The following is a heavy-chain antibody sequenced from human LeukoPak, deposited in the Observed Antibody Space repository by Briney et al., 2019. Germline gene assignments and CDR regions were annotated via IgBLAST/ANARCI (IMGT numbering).Heavy chain of an antibody. J-gene: IGHJ5*02. CDR3: AKDPVFEWLSSDNWFDP. V-gene: IGHV3-23*01. CDR2: ISGSGGSA. Sequence: PGGSLRLSCAASGFTFSSYAMSWVRQAPGKGLEWVSAISGSGGSAYYADSVKGRFTISRDNSKNTLYLQMNGLRAEDTAVYYCAKDPVFEWLSSDNWFDPWGQGTLVTVSS. CDR1: GFTFSSYA. D-gene: IGHD3-3*01.